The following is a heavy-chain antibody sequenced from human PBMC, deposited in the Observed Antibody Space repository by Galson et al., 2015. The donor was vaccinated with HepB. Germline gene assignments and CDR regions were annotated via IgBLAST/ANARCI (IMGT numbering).Heavy chain of an antibody. V-gene: IGHV3-7*03. CDR2: INPDGSKT. D-gene: IGHD3-10*01. CDR1: EFTFTSYC. Sequence: SLRLSCAASEFTFTSYCINWVRQAPGQGLEWVANINPDGSKTYYVPTLQGRFTISRDNAKNSLYLQMGSLRAEDTAVYYCARRISLVRGIITKPDYYYGMDVWGQGTTVTVAS. J-gene: IGHJ6*02. CDR3: ARRISLVRGIITKPDYYYGMDV.